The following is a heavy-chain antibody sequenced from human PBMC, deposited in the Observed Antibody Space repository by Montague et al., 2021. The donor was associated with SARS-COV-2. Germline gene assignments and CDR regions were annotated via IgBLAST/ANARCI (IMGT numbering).Heavy chain of an antibody. Sequence: TLSLSCTVSGGSISSGGYDWSWIRQPPGKGLEWIGYIYYSGSTYYNPSLKSRVTISVDTSKNQFSLKLSSVTAADTAVYYCARAVSITIFGVVGWFDPWGQGTLVTVSS. CDR3: ARAVSITIFGVVGWFDP. CDR2: IYYSGST. D-gene: IGHD3-3*01. J-gene: IGHJ5*02. V-gene: IGHV4-31*03. CDR1: GGSISSGGYD.